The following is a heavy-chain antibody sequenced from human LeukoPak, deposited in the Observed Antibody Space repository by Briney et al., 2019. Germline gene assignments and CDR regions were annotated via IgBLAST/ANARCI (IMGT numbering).Heavy chain of an antibody. D-gene: IGHD6-6*01. CDR1: GFTFSGSA. J-gene: IGHJ4*02. CDR3: TGDEYSSSAPFDY. CDR2: IRSTANGYAT. V-gene: IGHV3-73*01. Sequence: GGSLRLSCAASGFTFSGSALHWVRQASGKGLEWVGRIRSTANGYATAYAASVKGRFTISRDDSTNTAYLQMNSLKTEDTAVYYCTGDEYSSSAPFDYWGQGTLVTVSS.